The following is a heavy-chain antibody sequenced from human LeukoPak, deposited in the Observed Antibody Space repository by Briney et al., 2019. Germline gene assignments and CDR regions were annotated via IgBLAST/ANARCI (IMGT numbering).Heavy chain of an antibody. V-gene: IGHV1-2*02. CDR1: GYSFTGYY. CDR2: INPNSGGT. D-gene: IGHD6-19*01. CDR3: AREGQWLLGGFDY. J-gene: IGHJ4*02. Sequence: ASVKVSCKASGYSFTGYYMHWVRQPPGQALEWMGWINPNSGGTNYAQKFQGRVTMTRDTSSSTAYMELSSLRSDDTAVYYCAREGQWLLGGFDYWGQGTLVTASS.